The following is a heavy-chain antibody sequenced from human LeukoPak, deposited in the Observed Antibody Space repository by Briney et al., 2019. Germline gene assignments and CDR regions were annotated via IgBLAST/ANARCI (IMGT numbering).Heavy chain of an antibody. Sequence: GGSLRLSCAASGFTFSSYAMSWVRQAPGKGLEWVSAISGSGGSTYYADSVKGRFTISRDNSKNTLYLQMNSLKTEDTAVYYCTPSLYDILTGSDYWGQGTLVTVSS. D-gene: IGHD3-9*01. CDR1: GFTFSSYA. V-gene: IGHV3-23*01. J-gene: IGHJ4*02. CDR3: TPSLYDILTGSDY. CDR2: ISGSGGST.